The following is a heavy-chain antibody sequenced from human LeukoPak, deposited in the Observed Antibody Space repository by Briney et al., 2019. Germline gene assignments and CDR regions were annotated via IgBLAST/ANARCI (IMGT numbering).Heavy chain of an antibody. V-gene: IGHV4-4*07. CDR2: IYTSGST. J-gene: IGHJ6*03. D-gene: IGHD6-6*01. CDR1: GGSISSYY. CDR3: ARHFSSSHYYYYMDV. Sequence: PSETLSLTCTVSGGSISSYYWSWIRQPAGKGLEWIGRIYTSGSTNYNPSLKSRVTMSVDTSKNQFSLKLSSVTAADTAMYYCARHFSSSHYYYYMDVWGKGTTVTVSS.